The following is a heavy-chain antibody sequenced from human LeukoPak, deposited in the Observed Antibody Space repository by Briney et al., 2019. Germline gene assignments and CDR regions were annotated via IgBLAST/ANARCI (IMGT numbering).Heavy chain of an antibody. V-gene: IGHV3-48*04. CDR2: ISSSSSTI. CDR3: ARDGGDSYFDY. D-gene: IGHD2-21*02. CDR1: GFTFSSYS. J-gene: IGHJ4*02. Sequence: GGSLRLSCAASGFTFSSYSMNWVRQAPGKGLEWVSYISSSSSTIYYADSVKGRFTISRDNAKNSLYLQMNSLRAEDTAVYYCARDGGDSYFDYWSQGTLVTVSS.